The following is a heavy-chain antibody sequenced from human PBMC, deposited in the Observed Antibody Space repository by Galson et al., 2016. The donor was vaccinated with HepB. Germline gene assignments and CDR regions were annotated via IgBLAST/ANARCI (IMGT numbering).Heavy chain of an antibody. CDR2: IGIAGDT. J-gene: IGHJ4*02. CDR3: ARAYHPYDSSCFHFDF. D-gene: IGHD3-22*01. Sequence: SLRLSCAASGFTFSSYDMHWVRQATGKGLEWVSAIGIAGDTYYPGSVKGRFTISRENAKNSLYLQMNSLRAEDTAVYYCARAYHPYDSSCFHFDFWGQGTLVTVSS. V-gene: IGHV3-13*01. CDR1: GFTFSSYD.